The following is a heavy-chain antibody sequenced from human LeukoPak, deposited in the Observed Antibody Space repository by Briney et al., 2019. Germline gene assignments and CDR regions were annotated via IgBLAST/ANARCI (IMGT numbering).Heavy chain of an antibody. V-gene: IGHV3-7*01. J-gene: IGHJ4*02. Sequence: GGSLRLSCAASGFTFSSYWMSWVRQAPGKGLEWVASIKRDGSVKKYVDSVQGRFTVSRDNTKNSLYLQMNSLRADDTAVYYCARLSGDITVSDLWGQGTLVTVSS. CDR1: GFTFSSYW. CDR2: IKRDGSVK. D-gene: IGHD1-20*01. CDR3: ARLSGDITVSDL.